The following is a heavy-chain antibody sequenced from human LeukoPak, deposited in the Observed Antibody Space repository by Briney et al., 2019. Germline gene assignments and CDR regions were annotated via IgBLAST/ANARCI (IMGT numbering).Heavy chain of an antibody. CDR1: GGSFGGYY. D-gene: IGHD1-7*01. Sequence: PSETLSLTCAVYGGSFGGYYWSWIRQPPGKGLEWIGEINHSGSTNYNPSLKSRVTISVDTSKNQFSLKLSSVTAADTAVYYCARGHTMQLELRGSPQPQFDPWGQGTLVTVSS. V-gene: IGHV4-34*01. CDR3: ARGHTMQLELRGSPQPQFDP. CDR2: INHSGST. J-gene: IGHJ5*02.